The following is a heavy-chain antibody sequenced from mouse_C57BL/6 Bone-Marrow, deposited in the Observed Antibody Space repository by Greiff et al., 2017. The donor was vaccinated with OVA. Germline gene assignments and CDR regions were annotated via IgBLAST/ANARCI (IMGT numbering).Heavy chain of an antibody. Sequence: QVQLQQSGPELVKPGASVKLSCKASGYAFSSSWMNWVKQRPGKGLEWIGRIYPGDGDTNYNGKFKGKATLTADKSSSTAYMQLSSLTSEDSAFYFCATRGWFAYWGQGTLVTVSA. CDR2: IYPGDGDT. V-gene: IGHV1-82*01. CDR1: GYAFSSSW. CDR3: ATRGWFAY. J-gene: IGHJ3*01.